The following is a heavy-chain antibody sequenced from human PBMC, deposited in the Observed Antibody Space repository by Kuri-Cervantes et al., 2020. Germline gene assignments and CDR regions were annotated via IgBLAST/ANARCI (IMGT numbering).Heavy chain of an antibody. D-gene: IGHD4-17*01. V-gene: IGHV3-30-3*01. Sequence: GESLKISCAASGFTFSSYAMHWVRQAPGKGLEWVAVISYDGSNKYYADSVKGRFTISRDNSKNTLYLQMNSLRAEDTAVYYCARGDSTVTTWGYWYFDLWGRGTLVTVSS. CDR2: ISYDGSNK. J-gene: IGHJ2*01. CDR3: ARGDSTVTTWGYWYFDL. CDR1: GFTFSSYA.